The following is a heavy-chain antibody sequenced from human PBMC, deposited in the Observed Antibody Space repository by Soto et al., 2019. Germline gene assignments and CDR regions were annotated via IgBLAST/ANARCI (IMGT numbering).Heavy chain of an antibody. Sequence: PSETLSLTCTVSGGSISSYYWSWIRQPPGKGLEWIGYIYYSGSTNYNPSLKSRVTISVDTSKNQFSLKLSSVTAADTAVYYCARLDGHPTHLDLWGQGPLVTLSS. CDR1: GGSISSYY. CDR2: IYYSGST. V-gene: IGHV4-59*08. J-gene: IGHJ5*02. CDR3: ARLDGHPTHLDL.